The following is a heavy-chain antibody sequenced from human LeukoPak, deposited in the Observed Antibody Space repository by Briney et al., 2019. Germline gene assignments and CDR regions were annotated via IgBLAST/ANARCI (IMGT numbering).Heavy chain of an antibody. D-gene: IGHD6-25*01. CDR3: ARVRVFPIPQGYRSAFDF. CDR1: GYTFTGYY. J-gene: IGHJ4*02. CDR2: INPNSGGT. Sequence: GASVKVSCKASGYTFTGYYIHWVRQAPGQGLEWMGWINPNSGGTNYAQKFQGRLTMTRDTSISTAYMELTWLKSDDTAVYYCARVRVFPIPQGYRSAFDFWGQGTLVTVSS. V-gene: IGHV1-2*02.